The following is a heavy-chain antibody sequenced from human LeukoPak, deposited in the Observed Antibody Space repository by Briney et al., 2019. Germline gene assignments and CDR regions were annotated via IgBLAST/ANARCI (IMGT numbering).Heavy chain of an antibody. J-gene: IGHJ6*02. CDR1: GFTFSSYA. CDR3: ARDGAPIAAAAPLDYYYYYGMDV. V-gene: IGHV3-30-3*01. D-gene: IGHD6-13*01. CDR2: ISYDGSNK. Sequence: GGPLRLSCAASGFTFSSYAMHWVRQAPGKGLEWVAVISYDGSNKYYADSVKGRFTISRDNSKNTLYLQMNSLRAEDTAVYYCARDGAPIAAAAPLDYYYYYGMDVWGQGTTVTVSS.